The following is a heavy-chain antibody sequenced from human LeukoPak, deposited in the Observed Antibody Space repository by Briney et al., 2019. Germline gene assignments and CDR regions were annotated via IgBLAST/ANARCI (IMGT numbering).Heavy chain of an antibody. D-gene: IGHD1-26*01. Sequence: GGSLRLSCAASGFTFSNYAMSWVRQAPGQGLEWVSAISGRGDRTYYADSVKGRFTISRDNSKNTLYLQMNSLRAEDTAVYYCAKDRSGSYSVSAFDIWGQGTMVTVSS. J-gene: IGHJ3*02. CDR1: GFTFSNYA. V-gene: IGHV3-23*01. CDR3: AKDRSGSYSVSAFDI. CDR2: ISGRGDRT.